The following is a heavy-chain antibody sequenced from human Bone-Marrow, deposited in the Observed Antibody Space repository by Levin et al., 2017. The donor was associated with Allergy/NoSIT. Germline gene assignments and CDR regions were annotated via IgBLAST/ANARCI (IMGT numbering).Heavy chain of an antibody. Sequence: SETLSLTCAVSGYSISSGYYWGWIRQPPGKGLEWIGSVYHSGSTYYNPALKSRVTISVDTSKNQFSLKLSSVTAAATAVYYCARDQGANAFEYWGQGTLVTVSS. CDR1: GYSISSGYY. CDR3: ARDQGANAFEY. J-gene: IGHJ4*02. CDR2: VYHSGST. V-gene: IGHV4-38-2*02. D-gene: IGHD2-8*01.